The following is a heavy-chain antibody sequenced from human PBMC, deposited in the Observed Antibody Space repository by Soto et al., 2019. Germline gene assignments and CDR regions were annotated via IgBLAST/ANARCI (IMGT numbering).Heavy chain of an antibody. CDR3: ARRKKKARIVAVNAADFGGFNAFDV. D-gene: IGHD2-21*01. CDR2: SIPMFGTL. V-gene: IGHV1-69*01. CDR1: GGTFSSYA. J-gene: IGHJ3*01. Sequence: QIQLVQSGAEIKKPGSSVKVSCKASGGTFSSYAINWVRQAPGQGLEWMGGSIPMFGTLKYAQTFQGRVTITADDSTSTVYMDLSSLRSGDTATYFCARRKKKARIVAVNAADFGGFNAFDVWGQGTEVIVSS.